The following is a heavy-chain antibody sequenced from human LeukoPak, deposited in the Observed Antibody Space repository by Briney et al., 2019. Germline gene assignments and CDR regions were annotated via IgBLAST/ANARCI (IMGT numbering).Heavy chain of an antibody. J-gene: IGHJ5*02. CDR2: IIPIFGTA. CDR1: GGTFSIYA. CDR3: ARDPSEDCSGGSCYQTIWFDP. Sequence: SVKVSCKASGGTFSIYAISWVRQAPGQGREWMGGIIPIFGTANYAQKFQGRVTITADESTSTAYMELSSLRSEDTAVYYCARDPSEDCSGGSCYQTIWFDPWGQGTLVTVSS. V-gene: IGHV1-69*13. D-gene: IGHD2-15*01.